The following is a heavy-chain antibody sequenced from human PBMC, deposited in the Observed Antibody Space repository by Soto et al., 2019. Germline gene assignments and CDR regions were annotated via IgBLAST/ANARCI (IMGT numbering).Heavy chain of an antibody. Sequence: ASVKVSCKASGNSFTTYYMHWVRQAPGQGLEWMGIINPSGGRTTYAQKFQGRVTMTRDTSTSTFHMELSSLTSEDTAVYYCAGLYHYDSSGYYDYWGQGTLVTVSS. CDR2: INPSGGRT. CDR3: AGLYHYDSSGYYDY. D-gene: IGHD3-22*01. J-gene: IGHJ4*02. CDR1: GNSFTTYY. V-gene: IGHV1-46*01.